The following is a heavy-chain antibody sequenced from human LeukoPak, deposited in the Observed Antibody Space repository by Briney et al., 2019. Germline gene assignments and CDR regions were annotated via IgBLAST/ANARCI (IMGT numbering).Heavy chain of an antibody. CDR1: GFTFSSYS. Sequence: GGSLRLSCAASGFTFSSYSMNWVRQAPGKGLEWVSVIYSGGSTYYADSVKGRFTISRDNSKNTLYLQMNSLRAEDTAVYYCAREVRFLEWLSDGPAVFDIWGQGTMVTVSS. D-gene: IGHD3-3*01. J-gene: IGHJ3*02. CDR2: IYSGGST. V-gene: IGHV3-66*01. CDR3: AREVRFLEWLSDGPAVFDI.